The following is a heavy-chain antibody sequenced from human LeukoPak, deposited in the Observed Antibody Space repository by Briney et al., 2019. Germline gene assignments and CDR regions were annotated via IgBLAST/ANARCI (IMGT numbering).Heavy chain of an antibody. D-gene: IGHD3-10*01. CDR2: INHSGST. Sequence: SETLSLTCAVYGGSFSGYYWSWIRQPPGKGLEWIGEINHSGSTNYNPSLKSRVTISVDTSKNQFSLKLSSVTAADTAVYYCARGGRHYYGSGSYCDYWGQGTLVTVSS. V-gene: IGHV4-34*01. CDR1: GGSFSGYY. J-gene: IGHJ4*02. CDR3: ARGGRHYYGSGSYCDY.